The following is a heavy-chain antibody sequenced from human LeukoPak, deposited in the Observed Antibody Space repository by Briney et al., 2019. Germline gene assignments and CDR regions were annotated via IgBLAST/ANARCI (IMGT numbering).Heavy chain of an antibody. CDR1: GFSFSTFG. Sequence: GRSLRLSCAASGFSFSTFGMHWARQAPGKGLEWVALIWYDGSNKYYADSVKGRFTISRDNSKNTLYLQMNSLRAEDTAVYYCARGDETYYFDYWGQGTLVTVSS. J-gene: IGHJ4*02. CDR2: IWYDGSNK. V-gene: IGHV3-33*01. CDR3: ARGDETYYFDY.